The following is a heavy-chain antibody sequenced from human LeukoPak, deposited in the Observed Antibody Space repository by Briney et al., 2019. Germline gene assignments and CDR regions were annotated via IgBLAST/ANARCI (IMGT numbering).Heavy chain of an antibody. CDR1: GGSISSNPYY. CDR2: IYYSGST. Sequence: PSETLSLTCTVSGGSISSNPYYWGWIRQPPGKGLVRIGYIYYSGSTYYNPSLKTRVTISVDTSKNQFSLKLTSVTAADTAVYYCARHASVDGNWPRPLDYWGQGSLVTVSS. J-gene: IGHJ4*02. V-gene: IGHV4-39*01. D-gene: IGHD6-19*01. CDR3: ARHASVDGNWPRPLDY.